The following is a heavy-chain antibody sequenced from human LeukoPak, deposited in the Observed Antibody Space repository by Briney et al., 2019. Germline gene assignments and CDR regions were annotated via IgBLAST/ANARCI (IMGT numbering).Heavy chain of an antibody. V-gene: IGHV5-51*01. J-gene: IGHJ4*02. CDR3: ARTHTTTWSHFDY. Sequence: GESLKISCEGSGYSFNTFWIGWVRQMPGKGLEWMGVIYPGDSDTKYSPSFQGQVTISADKSINTAYLQWSSLKASDSGIYYCARTHTTTWSHFDYWGQGTLVTASS. CDR1: GYSFNTFW. CDR2: IYPGDSDT. D-gene: IGHD1-14*01.